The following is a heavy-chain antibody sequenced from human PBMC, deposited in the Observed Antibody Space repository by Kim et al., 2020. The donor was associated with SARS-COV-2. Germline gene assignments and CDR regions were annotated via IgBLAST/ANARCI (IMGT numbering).Heavy chain of an antibody. Sequence: GGSLRLSCAASGFTFSSYAMSWVRQAPGKGLEWVSAISGSGGSTYYADSVKGRFTISRDNSKNTLYLQMNSLRAEDTAVYYCAGRGAVFGGSWFDPWGQGTLVTVSS. CDR3: AGRGAVFGGSWFDP. CDR2: ISGSGGST. D-gene: IGHD3-3*01. CDR1: GFTFSSYA. J-gene: IGHJ5*02. V-gene: IGHV3-23*01.